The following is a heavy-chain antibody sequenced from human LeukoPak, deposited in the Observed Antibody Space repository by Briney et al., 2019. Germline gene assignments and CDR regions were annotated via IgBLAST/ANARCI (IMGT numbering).Heavy chain of an antibody. CDR3: ARMVGWGARRYYYHYMDV. CDR1: GYTFTSYY. Sequence: ASVKVSCKASGYTFTSYYMHWVRQAPGQGLEWMGIINPSGGSTSYAQKFQGRVTMTRDMSTSTVYMELSSLRSEDTAVYYCARMVGWGARRYYYHYMDVWGKGTTVTISS. CDR2: INPSGGST. J-gene: IGHJ6*03. D-gene: IGHD1-26*01. V-gene: IGHV1-46*01.